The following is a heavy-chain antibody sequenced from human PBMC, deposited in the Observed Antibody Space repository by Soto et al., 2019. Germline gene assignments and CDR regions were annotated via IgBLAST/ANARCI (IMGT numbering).Heavy chain of an antibody. CDR2: MYSGGST. CDR1: GFTVSSNF. Sequence: PGGSLRLSCAASGFTVSSNFMTWVRQAPGKGLDWVSLMYSGGSTSYADSVKGRFTISRDSSKNTLYLQMNNLRAEDTAVYYCARVPSYYHFDFWCTGALVTVSS. J-gene: IGHJ4*02. D-gene: IGHD1-26*01. CDR3: ARVPSYYHFDF. V-gene: IGHV3-66*01.